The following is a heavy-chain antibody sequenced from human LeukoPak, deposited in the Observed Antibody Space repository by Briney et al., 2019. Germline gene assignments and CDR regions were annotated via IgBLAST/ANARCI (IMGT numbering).Heavy chain of an antibody. CDR3: ARGRDCSGGSCYVDY. D-gene: IGHD2-15*01. V-gene: IGHV3-48*01. CDR2: ISSSSSTI. Sequence: GGSLRLSCAASGFTFSSYSMNWVRQAPGKGLEWVSYISSSSSTIYYADSVEGRFTISRDNAKNSLYLQMNSLRAEDTAVYYCARGRDCSGGSCYVDYWGQGTLVTVSS. J-gene: IGHJ4*02. CDR1: GFTFSSYS.